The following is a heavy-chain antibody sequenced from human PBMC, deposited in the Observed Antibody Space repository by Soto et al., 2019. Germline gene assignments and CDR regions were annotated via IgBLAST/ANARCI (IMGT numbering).Heavy chain of an antibody. Sequence: QVQLVQSGAEVKKPGASVKVSCKASGYTFTSYDINWVRQATGQGLEWMGWMNPNSGNTGYAQKFQGRVTMTRNTSISTAYMWLSSLRSEDTAVYFCSRRGYSSSWYYYYYYGMDVWGQGTTVTVSS. CDR1: GYTFTSYD. CDR3: SRRGYSSSWYYYYYYGMDV. D-gene: IGHD6-13*01. J-gene: IGHJ6*02. CDR2: MNPNSGNT. V-gene: IGHV1-8*01.